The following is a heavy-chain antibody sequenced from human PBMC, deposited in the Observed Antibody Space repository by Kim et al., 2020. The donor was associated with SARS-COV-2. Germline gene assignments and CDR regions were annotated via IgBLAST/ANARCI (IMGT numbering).Heavy chain of an antibody. CDR3: ARDSPSGYDPNLDY. V-gene: IGHV3-21*01. Sequence: GGSLRLSCAASGFTFSSYSMNWVRQAPGKGLEWVSSISSSSSYIYYADSVKGRFTISRDNAKNSLYLQMNSLRAEDTAVYYCARDSPSGYDPNLDYWGQGTLVTVSS. CDR2: ISSSSSYI. CDR1: GFTFSSYS. J-gene: IGHJ4*02. D-gene: IGHD5-12*01.